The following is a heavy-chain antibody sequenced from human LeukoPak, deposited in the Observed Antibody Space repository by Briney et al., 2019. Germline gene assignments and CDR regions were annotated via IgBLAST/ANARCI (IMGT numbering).Heavy chain of an antibody. CDR2: MNPNSGNT. CDR1: GYTFTSYG. CDR3: ARGQIYAEAFDI. V-gene: IGHV1-8*02. Sequence: GASVKVSCKASGYTFTSYGISWVRQAPGQGLEWMGWMNPNSGNTGYAQKFQGRVTMTRNTSISTAYMELSSLRSEDTAVYYCARGQIYAEAFDIWGQGTMVTVSS. J-gene: IGHJ3*02. D-gene: IGHD2/OR15-2a*01.